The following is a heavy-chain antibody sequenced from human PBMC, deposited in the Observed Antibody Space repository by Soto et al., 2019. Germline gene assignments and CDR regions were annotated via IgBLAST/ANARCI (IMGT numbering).Heavy chain of an antibody. CDR3: VKSRGGNNFDFFD. Sequence: GGSLRLSCAASGFTFSNYAMHWVRQAPGKGLEYVSGIRGNGDPPFYADSVKGRFTISRDNSKNTLYLQMSSLSADDTAVYYCVKSRGGNNFDFFDWGQGALVTVSS. CDR1: GFTFSNYA. D-gene: IGHD5-12*01. CDR2: IRGNGDPP. J-gene: IGHJ4*02. V-gene: IGHV3-64D*06.